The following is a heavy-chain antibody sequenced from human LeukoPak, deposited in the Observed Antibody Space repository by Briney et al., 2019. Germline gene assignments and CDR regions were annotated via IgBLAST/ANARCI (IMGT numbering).Heavy chain of an antibody. V-gene: IGHV4-61*02. D-gene: IGHD2-2*01. CDR3: ARPLGYCSRSCPQPWFDP. CDR2: IYTSGST. J-gene: IGHJ5*02. Sequence: PSETLSLTCTVSGGSISSGSYYWSWIRQPAGKGLEWIGRIYTSGSTNYNPSLKSRVTISVDTSKNQFSLKLSSVIAADTAVYYCARPLGYCSRSCPQPWFDPWGQGTLVTVSS. CDR1: GGSISSGSYY.